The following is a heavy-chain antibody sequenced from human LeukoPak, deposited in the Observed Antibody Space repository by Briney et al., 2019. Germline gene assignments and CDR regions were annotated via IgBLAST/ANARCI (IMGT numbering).Heavy chain of an antibody. CDR2: ISSSGSTI. D-gene: IGHD5-12*01. CDR1: GFTFSSYE. J-gene: IGHJ5*02. Sequence: GGSLRLSCAASGFTFSSYEMNWVRQAPGKGLEWVSYISSSGSTIYYADSVKGRFTISRDNAKNSLYLQMNSLRAEDTAVYYCVKDHGGHGPDSWGQGTLVTVSS. V-gene: IGHV3-48*03. CDR3: VKDHGGHGPDS.